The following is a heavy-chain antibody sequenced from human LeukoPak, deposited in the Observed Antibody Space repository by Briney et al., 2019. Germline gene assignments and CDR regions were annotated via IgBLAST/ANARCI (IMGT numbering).Heavy chain of an antibody. CDR2: TSHDGSDK. J-gene: IGHJ4*02. Sequence: GGSLRLSCAASGFTFGSYGMHWVRQAPGKGPEWVAGTSHDGSDKYYADSVKGRFTISRDNSKNTVFLQMNSLRPEDTAVYYCAKDLYDRSGYYYTIMDYWGQGTLVTVTS. D-gene: IGHD3-22*01. V-gene: IGHV3-30*18. CDR1: GFTFGSYG. CDR3: AKDLYDRSGYYYTIMDY.